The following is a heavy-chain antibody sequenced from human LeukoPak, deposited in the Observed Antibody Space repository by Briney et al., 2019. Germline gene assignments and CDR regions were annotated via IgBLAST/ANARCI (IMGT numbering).Heavy chain of an antibody. J-gene: IGHJ1*01. Sequence: SVKVSCEASGGTFNTYTLNWVRQAPGQGFEWMGRVIPIYGTANYAQKFRGRITITTDGSTSTAYMELSSLRSDDTAVYYCARGVVAVPEGSEYFQHWGQGTLLTVSS. V-gene: IGHV1-69*05. D-gene: IGHD2-15*01. CDR3: ARGVVAVPEGSEYFQH. CDR2: VIPIYGTA. CDR1: GGTFNTYT.